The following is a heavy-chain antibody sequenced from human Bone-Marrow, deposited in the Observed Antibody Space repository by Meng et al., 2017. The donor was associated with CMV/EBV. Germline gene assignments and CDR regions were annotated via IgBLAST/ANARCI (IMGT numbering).Heavy chain of an antibody. CDR2: IYYSGST. Sequence: SETLSLTCTVSGGSISSYYWSWIRQPPGKGLEWIGYIYYSGSTNYNPSLKSRVTISVDTSKNQFSLKLSSVTAADTAVYYCARVFVRPRRGYYFDYCGQGTLVTVSS. CDR3: ARVFVRPRRGYYFDY. J-gene: IGHJ4*02. CDR1: GGSISSYY. V-gene: IGHV4-59*01.